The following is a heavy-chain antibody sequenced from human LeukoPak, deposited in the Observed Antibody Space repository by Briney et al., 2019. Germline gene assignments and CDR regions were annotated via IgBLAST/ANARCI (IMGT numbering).Heavy chain of an antibody. CDR3: AKEKYYGSD. Sequence: GGSLRLSCAASGFTFSSYAMSWVRQAPGKGLGWVSSISAGGGSTNYADSVKGRFTISRENPKNTLYLQMNSLRAEDAAVYYCAKEKYYGSDWGQGTLVTVSS. CDR1: GFTFSSYA. V-gene: IGHV3-23*01. J-gene: IGHJ4*02. CDR2: ISAGGGST. D-gene: IGHD3-10*01.